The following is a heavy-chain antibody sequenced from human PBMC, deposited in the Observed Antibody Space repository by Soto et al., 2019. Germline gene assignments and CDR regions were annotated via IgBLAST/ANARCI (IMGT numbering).Heavy chain of an antibody. Sequence: QVQLQESGPGLVKPSQTLSLTCTVSGGSISSGGYYWSWIRQHPGKVLEWIGYIYYSGSTYYNPSHKSRVTISVDTSKNQFSLKRSSVTAADTAVYYCARDDGERAPAAFDIWGQGTMVTVSS. V-gene: IGHV4-31*03. CDR2: IYYSGST. J-gene: IGHJ3*02. CDR1: GGSISSGGYY. CDR3: ARDDGERAPAAFDI. D-gene: IGHD4-17*01.